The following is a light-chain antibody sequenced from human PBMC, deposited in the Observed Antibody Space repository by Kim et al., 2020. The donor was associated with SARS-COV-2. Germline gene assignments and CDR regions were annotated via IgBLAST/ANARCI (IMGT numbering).Light chain of an antibody. Sequence: SSVGDRVTITCRASQAIGNYLAWYQQDPGKAPKLLIYGASTLQTGVPSRFSGTGSRTEFTLTISSLQPEDFTTYSCQQYNVLPRTFGQGTKVDIK. J-gene: IGKJ1*01. V-gene: IGKV1-9*01. CDR3: QQYNVLPRT. CDR1: QAIGNY. CDR2: GAS.